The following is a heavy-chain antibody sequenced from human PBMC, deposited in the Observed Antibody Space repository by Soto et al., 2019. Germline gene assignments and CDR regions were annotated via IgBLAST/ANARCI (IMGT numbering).Heavy chain of an antibody. J-gene: IGHJ3*02. CDR1: GFTFSSYG. CDR3: AKDSLGYSDGYLDAFDI. D-gene: IGHD5-18*01. CDR2: ISYDGSNK. V-gene: IGHV3-30*18. Sequence: GGSLRLSCAASGFTFSSYGMHWVRQAPGKGLEWVAVISYDGSNKYYADSVKGRFTISRDNSKNTLYLQMNSLRAEDTSVYYCAKDSLGYSDGYLDAFDIWGQGTMVTVSS.